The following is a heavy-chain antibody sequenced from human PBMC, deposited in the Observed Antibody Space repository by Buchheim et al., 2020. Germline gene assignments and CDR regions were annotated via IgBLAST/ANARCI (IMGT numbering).Heavy chain of an antibody. V-gene: IGHV4-61*02. CDR2: IYTSGST. CDR1: GGSISSGSYY. D-gene: IGHD6-13*01. J-gene: IGHJ4*02. Sequence: QVQLQESGPGLVKPSQTLSLTCTVSGGSISSGSYYWSWIRQPAGKGLEWIGRIYTSGSTNYNPSLKSRVTISVDKSKNQFSLKLSSVTAADTAVYYCARLAGIAAAGTLFYYFDYWGQGTL. CDR3: ARLAGIAAAGTLFYYFDY.